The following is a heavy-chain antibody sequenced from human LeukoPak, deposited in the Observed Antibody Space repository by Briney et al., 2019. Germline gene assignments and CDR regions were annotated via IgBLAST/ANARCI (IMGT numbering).Heavy chain of an antibody. CDR3: ARGFYIAKNAGVFDI. CDR2: IHHSGIT. Sequence: SGTLSLTCAVSGGSISSSNWWSWVRQPPGKGLEWIGEIHHSGITNYNPSLTGRVTISVDKSKNQFSLKLSSVTAADTAVYYCARGFYIAKNAGVFDIWGQGTMVTVSS. D-gene: IGHD1-1*01. CDR1: GGSISSSNW. J-gene: IGHJ3*02. V-gene: IGHV4-4*02.